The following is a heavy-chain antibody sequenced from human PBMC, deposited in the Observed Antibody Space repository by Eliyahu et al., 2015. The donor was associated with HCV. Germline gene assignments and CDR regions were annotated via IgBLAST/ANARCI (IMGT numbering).Heavy chain of an antibody. CDR2: ISHDVYIK. CDR3: VRENRQVWFDY. Sequence: QVLLVESGGGVVQPGRSLRLSCEASEFTLNSXGXPWVRQAPGKGLEGVGFISHDVYIKSYADSVKGRFTISRDNSKNTIYVHMKSLRPDDTAVYYCVRENRQVWFDYWGQGTLVTVSS. D-gene: IGHD2-21*01. J-gene: IGHJ4*02. CDR1: EFTLNSXG. V-gene: IGHV3-30*03.